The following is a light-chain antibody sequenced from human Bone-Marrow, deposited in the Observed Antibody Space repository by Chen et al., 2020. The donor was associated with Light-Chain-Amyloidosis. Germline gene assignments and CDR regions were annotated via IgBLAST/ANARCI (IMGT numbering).Light chain of an antibody. V-gene: IGLV6-57*01. CDR2: EDD. Sequence: NFMLTQPHSVSESPGKTVIISCTRSSGSIATNYVQWYQQRPGSSPTTVIYEDDQRPSGVPDRFSGSSDRSSNSASLTISGLKTEEEADYYCQSYQGSSQGVFGGGTKLTVL. CDR1: SGSIATNY. CDR3: QSYQGSSQGV. J-gene: IGLJ3*02.